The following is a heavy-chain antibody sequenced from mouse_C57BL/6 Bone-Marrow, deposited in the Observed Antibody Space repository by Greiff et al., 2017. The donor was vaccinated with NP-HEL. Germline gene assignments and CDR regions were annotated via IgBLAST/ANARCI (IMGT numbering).Heavy chain of an antibody. J-gene: IGHJ3*01. CDR2: IYPRSGNT. V-gene: IGHV1-81*01. CDR3: AREDFPAFAY. Sequence: LVESGAELARPGASVKLSCKASGYTFTSYGISWVKQRTGQGLEWIGEIYPRSGNTYYNEKFKGKATLTADKSSSTAYMELRSLTSEDSAVYFCAREDFPAFAYWGQGTLVTVSA. CDR1: GYTFTSYG.